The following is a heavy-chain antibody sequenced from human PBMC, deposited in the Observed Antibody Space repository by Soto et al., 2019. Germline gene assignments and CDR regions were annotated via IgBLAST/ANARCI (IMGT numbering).Heavy chain of an antibody. CDR3: ARGVYGSGNYYTGPSAFDI. D-gene: IGHD3-10*01. J-gene: IGHJ3*02. Sequence: QVQLEQSGAEVKKPGSSVKVSCKASGGTLSDHGVAWLRQAPGQGLEWMGGTIPVFNTAKYAQKFQGRVTVTADKFTNRAYMELSSLRSEDTAFYFFARGVYGSGNYYTGPSAFDICGQGTMVIVSS. CDR2: TIPVFNTA. CDR1: GGTLSDHG. V-gene: IGHV1-69*06.